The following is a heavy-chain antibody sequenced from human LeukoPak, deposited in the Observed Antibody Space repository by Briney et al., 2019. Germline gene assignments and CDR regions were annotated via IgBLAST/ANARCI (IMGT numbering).Heavy chain of an antibody. Sequence: ASVKVSCKASGYTFTGYYMHWVRQAPGQGLEWMGWINPNSGGTNYAQKFQSRVTMTRDTSISTAYMELSRLRSDDTAVYYCARDRAVLRAFDIWGQGTMVTVSS. D-gene: IGHD6-19*01. CDR3: ARDRAVLRAFDI. J-gene: IGHJ3*02. CDR2: INPNSGGT. V-gene: IGHV1-2*02. CDR1: GYTFTGYY.